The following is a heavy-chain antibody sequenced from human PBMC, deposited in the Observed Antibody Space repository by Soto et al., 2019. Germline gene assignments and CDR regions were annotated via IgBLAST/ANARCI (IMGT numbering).Heavy chain of an antibody. J-gene: IGHJ6*03. V-gene: IGHV4-39*01. CDR3: ARPTGNILTGYENYYYYYMDV. CDR2: IYYSGST. D-gene: IGHD3-9*01. CDR1: GGSISSSSYY. Sequence: SETLSLTCTVSGGSISSSSYYWGWIRQPPGKGQEWIGSIYYSGSTYYNPSLKSRVTISVDTSKNQFSLKLSSVTAADTAVYYCARPTGNILTGYENYYYYYMDVWGKGTTVTVSS.